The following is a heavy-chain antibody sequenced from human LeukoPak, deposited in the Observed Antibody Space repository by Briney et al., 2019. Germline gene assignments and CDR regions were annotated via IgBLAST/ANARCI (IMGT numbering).Heavy chain of an antibody. J-gene: IGHJ4*02. CDR2: ISAYNGNT. Sequence: ASVKVSCKASGYTFTSYGISWVRQAPGQGLEWMGWISAYNGNTNYAQKLQGRVTMTTDTSTSTAYMELRSLRSDDTAVYYCARAPPTYYYDSSGYYWDDYWGQGTLVTVSS. V-gene: IGHV1-18*01. D-gene: IGHD3-22*01. CDR3: ARAPPTYYYDSSGYYWDDY. CDR1: GYTFTSYG.